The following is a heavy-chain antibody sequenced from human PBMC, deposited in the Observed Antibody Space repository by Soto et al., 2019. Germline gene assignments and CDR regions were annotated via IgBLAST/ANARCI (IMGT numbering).Heavy chain of an antibody. CDR2: INHSGST. J-gene: IGHJ6*02. CDR3: ARQRYRYNHRDYYYGMDV. V-gene: IGHV4-34*01. CDR1: GGSFSGYY. D-gene: IGHD1-1*01. Sequence: XETLSLPFAVYGGSFSGYYWSWIRQPPGKGLEWIGEINHSGSTNYNPSLKSRVTISVDTSKNQFSLKLSSVTAADTAVYYCARQRYRYNHRDYYYGMDVWGQGTTVTVPS.